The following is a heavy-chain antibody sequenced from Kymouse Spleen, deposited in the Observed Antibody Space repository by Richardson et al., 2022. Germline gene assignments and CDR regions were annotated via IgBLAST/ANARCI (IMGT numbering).Heavy chain of an antibody. CDR3: ARDMDIVATGPYYYYGMDV. V-gene: IGHV4-31*03. CDR2: IYYSGST. Sequence: QVQLQESGPGLVKPSQTLSLTCTVSGGSISSGGYYWSWIRQHPGKGLEWIGYIYYSGSTYYNPSLKSRVTISVDTSKNQFSLKLSSVTAADTAVYYCARDMDIVATGPYYYYGMDVWGQGTTVTVSS. J-gene: IGHJ6*02. CDR1: GGSISSGGYY. D-gene: IGHD5-12*01.